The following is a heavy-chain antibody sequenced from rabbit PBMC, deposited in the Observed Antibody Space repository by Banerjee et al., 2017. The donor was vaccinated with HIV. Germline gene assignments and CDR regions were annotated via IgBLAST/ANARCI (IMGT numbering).Heavy chain of an antibody. V-gene: IGHV1S40*01. Sequence: QSLEESGGDLVKPGASLTLTCTASGFSFSSSYYMCWVRQAPGKGLEWIACIATGSTASTYYASWAKGRFTISKTSSTTVTLQMTSLTAADTATYFCARAGVYGYGDLWGQGTLVTVS. CDR1: GFSFSSSYY. J-gene: IGHJ4*01. CDR3: ARAGVYGYGDL. D-gene: IGHD6-1*01. CDR2: IATGSTAST.